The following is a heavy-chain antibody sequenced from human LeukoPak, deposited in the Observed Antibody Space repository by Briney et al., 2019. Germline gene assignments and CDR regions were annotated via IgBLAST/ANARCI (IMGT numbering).Heavy chain of an antibody. V-gene: IGHV3-23*01. CDR1: GFTFSSYA. CDR3: AKTPDDSSGYYPNYFDY. CDR2: ISGSGGST. Sequence: PGGSLRLSCAASGFTFSSYAMSWVRQAPGKGLEWVSAISGSGGSTYYADSVKGRFTISRDNSKNTLYLQMNSLRAEDTALYYCAKTPDDSSGYYPNYFDYWGQGTLVTVSS. D-gene: IGHD3-22*01. J-gene: IGHJ4*02.